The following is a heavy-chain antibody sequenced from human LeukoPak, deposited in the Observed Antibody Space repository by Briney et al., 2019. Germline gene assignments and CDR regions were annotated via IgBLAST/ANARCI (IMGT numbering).Heavy chain of an antibody. CDR2: IGTAGDT. Sequence: GGSLRLSCAASGFTFSNYDMRWVRQATGKGLEWVSAIGTAGDTYYPGSVKGRFTISRENAKNSLYLQMNSLRAGDTAVYYCARVLLPDSNGWYGAFDIWGQGTMVTVSS. D-gene: IGHD6-19*01. V-gene: IGHV3-13*01. J-gene: IGHJ3*02. CDR1: GFTFSNYD. CDR3: ARVLLPDSNGWYGAFDI.